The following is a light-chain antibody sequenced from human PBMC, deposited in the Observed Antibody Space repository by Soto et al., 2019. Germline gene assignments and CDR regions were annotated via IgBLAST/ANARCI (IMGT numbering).Light chain of an antibody. Sequence: QSVLTQPRSVSGSPGQSVSISCTGTSSDVGGYNYVSWYQQHPGKAPKVMIYDVSKRPSGVPDRFSGSKSGNTASRTISGLQSEDEADYYCCSYAGRYTYVFGTGTKLTVL. J-gene: IGLJ1*01. CDR2: DVS. CDR3: CSYAGRYTYV. V-gene: IGLV2-11*01. CDR1: SSDVGGYNY.